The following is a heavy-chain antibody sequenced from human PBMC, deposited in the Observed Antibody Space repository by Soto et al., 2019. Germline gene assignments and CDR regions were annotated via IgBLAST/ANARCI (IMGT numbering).Heavy chain of an antibody. Sequence: ASVNVSFKASGYTFTSYGISWVRQAPGQGLEWMGWISAYNGNTNYAQKLQGRVTMTTDTSTSTAYMELRSLRSDDTAVYYCARAKASTMVRGVRYYYYGMDVWGQGTTVTVSS. CDR3: ARAKASTMVRGVRYYYYGMDV. D-gene: IGHD3-10*01. CDR2: ISAYNGNT. V-gene: IGHV1-18*01. J-gene: IGHJ6*02. CDR1: GYTFTSYG.